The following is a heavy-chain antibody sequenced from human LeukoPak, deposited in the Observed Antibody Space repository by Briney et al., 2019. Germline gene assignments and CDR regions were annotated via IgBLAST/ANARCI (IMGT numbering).Heavy chain of an antibody. CDR3: ASVQLGNGYYFDY. CDR1: GGSISSSSYY. CDR2: IYYSGST. J-gene: IGHJ4*02. V-gene: IGHV4-39*01. Sequence: PSETLSLTCTVSGGSISSSSYYWGWIRQPPGKGLEWIGSIYYSGSTYYNPSLKSRVTISVDTSKNQFSLKLSSVTAADTAVYYCASVQLGNGYYFDYWGQGTLVTVSS. D-gene: IGHD7-27*01.